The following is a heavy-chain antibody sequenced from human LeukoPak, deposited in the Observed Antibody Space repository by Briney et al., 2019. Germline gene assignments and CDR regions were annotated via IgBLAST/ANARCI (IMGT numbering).Heavy chain of an antibody. CDR3: ARSSAFYDYVWGSYRFDAFDI. Sequence: PSETLSLTCTVSGYSISSGYYWGWIRQPPGKGLEWIGSIYHSGSTYYNPSLKSRVTISVDTSKNQFSLELCSVTAADTAVYYCARSSAFYDYVWGSYRFDAFDIWGQGTMVTVSS. J-gene: IGHJ3*02. D-gene: IGHD3-16*02. CDR1: GYSISSGYY. CDR2: IYHSGST. V-gene: IGHV4-38-2*02.